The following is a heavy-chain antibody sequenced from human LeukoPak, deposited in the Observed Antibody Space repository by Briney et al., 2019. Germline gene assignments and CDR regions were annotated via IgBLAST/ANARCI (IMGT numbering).Heavy chain of an antibody. D-gene: IGHD2-2*01. J-gene: IGHJ5*02. CDR2: IYPGESDT. V-gene: IGHV5-51*02. CDR1: GYCFTSYW. CDR3: YRRDKVPAAEGWFYP. Sequence: PGESLKISCKGSGYCFTSYWNGWARQMPGKGLEWTEIIYPGESDTRYSPSFQGQVTISADKSISTAYLQLSSQKPSDAAMYLYYRRDKVPAAEGWFYPWGQGTLVTVSS.